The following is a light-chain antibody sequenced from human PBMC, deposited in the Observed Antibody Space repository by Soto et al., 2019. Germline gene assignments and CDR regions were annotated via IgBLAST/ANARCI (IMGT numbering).Light chain of an antibody. CDR1: QGIRSG. CDR2: AAS. J-gene: IGKJ5*01. Sequence: DIQMTQSPSSLSASVGDRVTITCRASQGIRSGLGWYQQKPGKAPKRLIDAASSLQSGVPSRFSGSGSGTDFTLTISRLEPEDFAVYYCQQYGSSGTFGQGTRLEIK. CDR3: QQYGSSGT. V-gene: IGKV1-17*01.